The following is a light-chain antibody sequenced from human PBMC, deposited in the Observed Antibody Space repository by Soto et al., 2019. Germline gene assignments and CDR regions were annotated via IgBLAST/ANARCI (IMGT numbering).Light chain of an antibody. V-gene: IGKV3-20*01. CDR2: GTS. Sequence: IVLTQSSGTLALSPGERATLACRASQSVGSTYLAWYKQKTGQAPRLLIYGTSSRAIGIPDRLSGSGSGTDLNLTISRLEPEDFAVYYCQQYGDSPWTSGQGTKVDI. CDR1: QSVGSTY. CDR3: QQYGDSPWT. J-gene: IGKJ1*01.